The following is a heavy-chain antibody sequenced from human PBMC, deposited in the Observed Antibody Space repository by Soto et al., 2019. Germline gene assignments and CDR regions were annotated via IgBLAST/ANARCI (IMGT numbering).Heavy chain of an antibody. CDR2: IYWNDDK. V-gene: IGHV2-5*01. Sequence: QITLKESGPTLVKPTQTLTLTCTFSGFSLGTTGVGVXXIXXPXXKALEWLAFIYWNDDKRYSPSLKSRLTITKDTSKNQVVLTMTXXDPVXXXXXYXXXXXXXXXXXXXPDYXGQGTLVTVSS. J-gene: IGHJ4*02. CDR1: GFSLGTTGVG. CDR3: XXXXXXXXXXXXPDY.